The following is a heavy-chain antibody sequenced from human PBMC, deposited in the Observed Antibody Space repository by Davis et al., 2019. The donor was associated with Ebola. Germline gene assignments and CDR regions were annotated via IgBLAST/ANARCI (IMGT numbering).Heavy chain of an antibody. Sequence: GESLKISCAASGFTFSSYWMSWVRQAPGKGLEWVANIKQDGSEKYYVDSVKGRFTISRDNAKNSLYLQMNSLRVEDTAVYYCATAGGADLDDYWGQGTLVTVSS. D-gene: IGHD3-3*01. CDR1: GFTFSSYW. V-gene: IGHV3-7*01. J-gene: IGHJ4*02. CDR2: IKQDGSEK. CDR3: ATAGGADLDDY.